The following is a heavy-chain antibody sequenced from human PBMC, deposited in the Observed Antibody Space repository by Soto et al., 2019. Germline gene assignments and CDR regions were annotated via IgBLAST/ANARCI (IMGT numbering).Heavy chain of an antibody. D-gene: IGHD6-13*01. V-gene: IGHV4-4*02. Sequence: QVQLQESGPGLVKPSGTLSLTCAVSGVSISSHDWWTWVRQPPGKGLEWIGESHQSGYTHSNSPLESRVTISVDKSKTQFSLILTSLTVADTSVYYCATRDTSRFYWGQGTLVTVSS. CDR2: SHQSGYT. CDR3: ATRDTSRFY. J-gene: IGHJ4*02. CDR1: GVSISSHDW.